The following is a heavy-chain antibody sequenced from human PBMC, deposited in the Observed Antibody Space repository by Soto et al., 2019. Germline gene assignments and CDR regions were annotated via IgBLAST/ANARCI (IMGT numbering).Heavy chain of an antibody. J-gene: IGHJ5*01. CDR1: GFSLNTYGVG. CDR3: AHQRSNWYVY. V-gene: IGHV2-5*02. Sequence: QITLKESGPTLVKPTQTLTLTCTFSGFSLNTYGVGVGWIRQPPGKALEWLALIYWDGDKRYSPSLKNRLTITKDTSKNQVVLTMTTMDPVDTATYSCAHQRSNWYVYWGQGTLVTVSS. CDR2: IYWDGDK.